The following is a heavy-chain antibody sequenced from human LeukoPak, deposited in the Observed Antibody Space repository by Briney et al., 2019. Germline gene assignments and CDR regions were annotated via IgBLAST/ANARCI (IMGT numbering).Heavy chain of an antibody. J-gene: IGHJ4*02. D-gene: IGHD6-19*01. Sequence: SETLSLTCTVSGGSISTYSWTWVRQSPGKGLEWIGSVVTTTTNYSPALRSRVAISVHTSKNQFSLRLESVTTADTAVYYCARDTTVASGMQFWGQGALVSVSS. CDR1: GGSISTYS. CDR3: ARDTTVASGMQF. CDR2: VVTTTT. V-gene: IGHV4-4*07.